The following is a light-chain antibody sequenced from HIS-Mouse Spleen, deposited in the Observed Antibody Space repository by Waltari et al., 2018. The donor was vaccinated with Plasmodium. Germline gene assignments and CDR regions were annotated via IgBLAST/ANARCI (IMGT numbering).Light chain of an antibody. CDR1: ALPKTY. CDR3: YSTDSSGNHRV. J-gene: IGLJ3*02. V-gene: IGLV3-10*01. Sequence: SYELTQPPHVPVSPGQTARNTCSGAALPKTYPSWYQQKSGQAPMLVIYEDSKRPSGLPERFSGSSSGTMATLTISGAQVEDEADYYCYSTDSSGNHRVFGGGTKLTVL. CDR2: EDS.